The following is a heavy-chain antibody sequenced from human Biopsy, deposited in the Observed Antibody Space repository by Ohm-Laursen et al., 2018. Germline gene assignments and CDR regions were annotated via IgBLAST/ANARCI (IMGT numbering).Heavy chain of an antibody. Sequence: PSVKVSCKASGYRFTSYYMHCVRQAPGQGLEWMGMINPSGSTTSYPQIFQGRVTMTRDTSKSTVYMELSSLRSADTAVYFCARNTGWYGDLYYFDYWGQGTLVTVSS. CDR3: ARNTGWYGDLYYFDY. J-gene: IGHJ4*02. CDR2: INPSGSTT. D-gene: IGHD6-19*01. V-gene: IGHV1-46*01. CDR1: GYRFTSYY.